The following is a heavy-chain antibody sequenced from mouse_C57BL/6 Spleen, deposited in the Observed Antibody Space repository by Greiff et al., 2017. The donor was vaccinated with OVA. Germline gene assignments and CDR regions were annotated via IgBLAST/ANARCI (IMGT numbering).Heavy chain of an antibody. V-gene: IGHV1-26*01. CDR3: AKGSSWASWYFDV. J-gene: IGHJ1*03. CDR2: INPNNGGT. D-gene: IGHD1-1*01. Sequence: EVQLQQSGPELVKPGASVKISCKASGYTFTDYYMNWVKQSHGKSLEWIGDINPNNGGTSYNQKFKGKATLTVDKSSSTAYMERRSLTSEDSAVYYCAKGSSWASWYFDVWGTGTTVTVSS. CDR1: GYTFTDYY.